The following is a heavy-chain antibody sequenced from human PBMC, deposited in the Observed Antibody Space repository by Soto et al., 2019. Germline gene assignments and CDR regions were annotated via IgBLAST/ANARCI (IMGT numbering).Heavy chain of an antibody. Sequence: EVQLVESGGGLVRSEGYLRLSCAAYGFNVGTYSMNWVRQAPGKGQEWVSSISTSGEYIYYADSVKGRATISRDNAKNSLSLQMNSLRAEDTAVYYCARPLTDLGDYTDAFDVWGQGTLVTVSS. D-gene: IGHD4-17*01. CDR1: GFNVGTYS. V-gene: IGHV3-21*01. J-gene: IGHJ3*01. CDR2: ISTSGEYI. CDR3: ARPLTDLGDYTDAFDV.